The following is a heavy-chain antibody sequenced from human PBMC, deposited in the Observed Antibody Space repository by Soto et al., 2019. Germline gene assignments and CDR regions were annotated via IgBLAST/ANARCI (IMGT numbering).Heavy chain of an antibody. D-gene: IGHD2-21*02. J-gene: IGHJ4*02. CDR1: GFTFSSYG. CDR3: APESWEAYCGGDCYLSFGY. V-gene: IGHV3-30*03. CDR2: ISYDGSNK. Sequence: GGSLRLSCAASGFTFSSYGMHWVRQAPGKGLEWVAIISYDGSNKYYADSVKGRFTISRDNSKNTLYLQMNSLRAEDTAVYYCAPESWEAYCGGDCYLSFGYWGQGTLVTVSS.